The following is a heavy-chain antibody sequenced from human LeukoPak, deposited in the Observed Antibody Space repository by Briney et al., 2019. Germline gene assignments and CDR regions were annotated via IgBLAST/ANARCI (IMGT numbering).Heavy chain of an antibody. D-gene: IGHD2-2*02. CDR3: ARPRAAIPFDAFDI. V-gene: IGHV3-7*01. J-gene: IGHJ3*02. Sequence: GGSLRLSCAASGFTFNTFWMSWVRQTPGKGLEWVANIKEDGTKKYYVDSVKGRFTISRDNAENSLYLRMNSLRAEDTAVYYCARPRAAIPFDAFDIWGQGTMVTVSS. CDR1: GFTFNTFW. CDR2: IKEDGTKK.